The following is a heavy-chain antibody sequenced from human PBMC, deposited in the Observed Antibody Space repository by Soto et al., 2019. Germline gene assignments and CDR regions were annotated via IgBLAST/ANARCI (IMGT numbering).Heavy chain of an antibody. CDR1: GFTFSSYA. J-gene: IGHJ4*02. CDR2: ICGSGGST. Sequence: GGSLRLSCAASGFTFSSYAMSWVRQAPGKGPELVSSICGSGGSTYYADSVKGRFTISRDNSKNTLYLQMNSLRAEDTAVYYCAKDRGYSSGWYAGGTFDYWGQGTLVTVSS. V-gene: IGHV3-23*01. CDR3: AKDRGYSSGWYAGGTFDY. D-gene: IGHD6-19*01.